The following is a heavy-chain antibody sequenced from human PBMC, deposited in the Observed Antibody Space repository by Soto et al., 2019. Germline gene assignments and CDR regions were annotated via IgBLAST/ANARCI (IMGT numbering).Heavy chain of an antibody. D-gene: IGHD6-13*01. Sequence: GASVQVSCNASGYTFTSYYMHWVRQAPGQGLEWLGIINPSGGSTSYAQKFQGRVTMTRDTSTSTVYMELSSLRSEYTAVYYCARDQLIAAAGTQYYYYGMDVWGQGTTVTVSS. CDR1: GYTFTSYY. CDR2: INPSGGST. V-gene: IGHV1-46*01. CDR3: ARDQLIAAAGTQYYYYGMDV. J-gene: IGHJ6*01.